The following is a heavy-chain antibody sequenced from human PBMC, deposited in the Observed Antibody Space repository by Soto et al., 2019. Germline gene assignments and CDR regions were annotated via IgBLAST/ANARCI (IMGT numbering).Heavy chain of an antibody. V-gene: IGHV1-3*01. CDR3: ARAWYQLVSTWFDP. D-gene: IGHD2-2*01. CDR1: GYTFTSYA. Sequence: ASVKVSCKASGYTFTSYAMHWVRQAPGQRLEWMGWLNAGNGNTKYSQKFQGRVIITRDTSPSTVYMQLSNLRSEDTAVYYCARAWYQLVSTWFDPWGQGTQVNVSS. CDR2: LNAGNGNT. J-gene: IGHJ5*02.